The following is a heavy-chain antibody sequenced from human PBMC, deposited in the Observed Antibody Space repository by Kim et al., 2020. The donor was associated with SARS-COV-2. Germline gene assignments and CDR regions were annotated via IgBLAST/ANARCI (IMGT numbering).Heavy chain of an antibody. V-gene: IGHV3-48*02. J-gene: IGHJ4*02. D-gene: IGHD1-26*01. Sequence: GGSLRLSCVASGFTFSSYSMNWVRQASGKGLEWVSYISSGSGTMYHADSVRGRFTISRDDAKNSLYLQMNSLRDEDSAVYYCARDQGGRNWFDYWAQGTL. CDR2: ISSGSGTM. CDR1: GFTFSSYS. CDR3: ARDQGGRNWFDY.